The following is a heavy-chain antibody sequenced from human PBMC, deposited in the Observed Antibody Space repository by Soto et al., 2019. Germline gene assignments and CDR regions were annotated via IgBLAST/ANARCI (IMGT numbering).Heavy chain of an antibody. CDR3: ARTMYSSSPCFDY. J-gene: IGHJ4*02. D-gene: IGHD6-6*01. Sequence: VQLVESGGGVVQPGRSLRLSCATSGFTFSSYAMHWVRQAPGKGLEWVAVISYDGSNKYYADSVKGRFTISRDNSKNTLYLQMNSLRAEDTAVYYCARTMYSSSPCFDYWGQGTLVTVSS. CDR2: ISYDGSNK. V-gene: IGHV3-30-3*01. CDR1: GFTFSSYA.